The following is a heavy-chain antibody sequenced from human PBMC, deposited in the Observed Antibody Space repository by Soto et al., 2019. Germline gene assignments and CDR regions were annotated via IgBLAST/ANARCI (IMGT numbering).Heavy chain of an antibody. CDR3: ARGGLETYKYDTSGYPFNFDY. CDR2: IIPIFDTP. D-gene: IGHD3-22*01. V-gene: IGHV1-69*12. J-gene: IGHJ4*02. Sequence: QVQLVQSGPEVKKPGSSVRVSCKASGGTFSTYAISWVRQAPGQGLEWMGGIIPIFDTPNYAQNFQGRITITADESTSTDYMELSSLRSGDTAVYYCARGGLETYKYDTSGYPFNFDYWGQGTLITVSS. CDR1: GGTFSTYA.